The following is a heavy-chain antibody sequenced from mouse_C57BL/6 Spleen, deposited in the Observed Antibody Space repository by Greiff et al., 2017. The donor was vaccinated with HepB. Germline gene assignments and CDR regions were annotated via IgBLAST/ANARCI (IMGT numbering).Heavy chain of an antibody. J-gene: IGHJ4*01. CDR3: AREDYGSEENYAMDY. D-gene: IGHD1-1*01. CDR2: IHPNSGST. V-gene: IGHV1-64*01. CDR1: GYTFTSYW. Sequence: VQLQQPGAELVKPGASVKLSCKASGYTFTSYWMHWVKQRPGQGLEWIGMIHPNSGSTNYNEKFKSKATLTVDKSSSTAYMQLSSLTSEDSAVYYCAREDYGSEENYAMDYWGQGTSVTVSS.